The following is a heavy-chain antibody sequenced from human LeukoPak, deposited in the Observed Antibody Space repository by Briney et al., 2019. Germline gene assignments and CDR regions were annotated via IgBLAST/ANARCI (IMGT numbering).Heavy chain of an antibody. CDR1: GDSISSYY. CDR2: MHASGNT. J-gene: IGHJ4*02. D-gene: IGHD3-22*01. CDR3: GRGGDSSGYYYRIQY. V-gene: IGHV4-4*07. Sequence: SETLSLTCTVSGDSISSYYWSWIRQPAGKGLEWIGRMHASGNTNYNPSLKSRVTMSVDTSKNQFSLKLSSVTAADTAVYYCGRGGDSSGYYYRIQYWGQGTLVTVSS.